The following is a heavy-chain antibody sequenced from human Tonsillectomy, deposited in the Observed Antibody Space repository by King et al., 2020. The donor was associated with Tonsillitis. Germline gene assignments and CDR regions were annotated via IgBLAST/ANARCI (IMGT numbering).Heavy chain of an antibody. D-gene: IGHD3-10*01. CDR2: ISAYNGNT. CDR1: GYTFNSYG. V-gene: IGHV1-18*01. Sequence: QLVQSGAEVKKPGASVKVSCKASGYTFNSYGISWVRQAPGQGLEWMGWISAYNGNTNYAQKLQGRVTMTTDTSTSTAYMELRSLRSDDTAEYFCARETNIYGSGSHYYSYMDVWGKGTTVTVSS. J-gene: IGHJ6*03. CDR3: ARETNIYGSGSHYYSYMDV.